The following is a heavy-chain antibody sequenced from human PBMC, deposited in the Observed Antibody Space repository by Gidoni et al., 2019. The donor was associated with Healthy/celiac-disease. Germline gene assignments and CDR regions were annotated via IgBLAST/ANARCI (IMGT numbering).Heavy chain of an antibody. CDR3: AKDVTSDRPGATDPAYYFDY. V-gene: IGHV3-23*01. J-gene: IGHJ4*02. D-gene: IGHD1-26*01. Sequence: EVQLLESGGGLVPPGGSLRLSCAASGFTFSRVALAWVRQAPGKGLEWVSAISGSGGSTYYADSVKGRFTISRDNSKNTLYLQMNSLRAEDTAVYYCAKDVTSDRPGATDPAYYFDYWGQGTLVTVSS. CDR2: ISGSGGST. CDR1: GFTFSRVA.